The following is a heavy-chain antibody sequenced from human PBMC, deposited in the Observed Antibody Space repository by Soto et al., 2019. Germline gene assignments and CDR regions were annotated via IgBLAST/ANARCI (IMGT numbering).Heavy chain of an antibody. V-gene: IGHV4-59*13. D-gene: IGHD2-15*01. Sequence: QGLLQESGPRLVKASESLSLTCTVSGGPISSYSWSWIRQTPEKGLEWIGYLSYGGTPNYNPSLESRVTITINTTSTQFSQKLESLTAADTAVYYCARGFWATGGGNYYYSMDVWGQGTTVRVS. J-gene: IGHJ6*02. CDR1: GGPISSYS. CDR2: LSYGGTP. CDR3: ARGFWATGGGNYYYSMDV.